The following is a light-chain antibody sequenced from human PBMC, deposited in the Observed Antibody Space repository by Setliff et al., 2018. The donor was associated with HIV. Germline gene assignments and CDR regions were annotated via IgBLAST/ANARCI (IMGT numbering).Light chain of an antibody. CDR3: HSYDGRLDGLHV. Sequence: QSVLTQPPSVSGAPGQRVTISCTGSSSDIGAGYDVHWYQHLPGAAPKLVIFDNNNRPSGVPDRFSGSKSGTSASLAITGLQAEDEADYYCHSYDGRLDGLHVFGTGTKGTVL. V-gene: IGLV1-40*01. J-gene: IGLJ1*01. CDR1: SSDIGAGYD. CDR2: DNN.